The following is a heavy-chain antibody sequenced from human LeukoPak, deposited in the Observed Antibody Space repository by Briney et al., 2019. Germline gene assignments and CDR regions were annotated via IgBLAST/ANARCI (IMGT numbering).Heavy chain of an antibody. V-gene: IGHV1-2*04. D-gene: IGHD2-21*01. J-gene: IGHJ5*02. CDR1: GYTFTGYY. CDR3: ARARLRDSRGWFDP. CDR2: INPNSGGT. Sequence: GASVKVSCKASGYTFTGYYMHWVRQAPGQGLEWMGWINPNSGGTNYAQKFQGWVTMTRDTSISTAYMELSRLRSDDTAVYYCARARLRDSRGWFDPWGQGTLVTVSS.